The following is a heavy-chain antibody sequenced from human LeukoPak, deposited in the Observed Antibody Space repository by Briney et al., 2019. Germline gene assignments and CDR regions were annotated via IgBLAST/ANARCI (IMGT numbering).Heavy chain of an antibody. CDR2: ISAYNGNT. D-gene: IGHD6-13*01. V-gene: IGHV1-18*01. J-gene: IGHJ3*01. CDR1: GYTFTSYG. Sequence: ASVKVSCKASGYTFTSYGITWVRQAPGQGLEWMGWISAYNGNTNYAQKLQGRVTMTTNTSTNTAYMDLRSLRSDDTAVYYCATSGVAAASLTAFDVRGQGTMVTVSS. CDR3: ATSGVAAASLTAFDV.